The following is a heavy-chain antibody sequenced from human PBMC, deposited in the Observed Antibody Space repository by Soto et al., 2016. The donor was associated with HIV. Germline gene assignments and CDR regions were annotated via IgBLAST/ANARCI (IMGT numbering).Heavy chain of an antibody. D-gene: IGHD2-15*01. V-gene: IGHV4-39*01. CDR2: IYYSGNT. Sequence: QLQLQESGPGLVKPSETLSLTCVVSGGSISSSTSYWGWIRQPPGKGLEWIGSIYYSGNTYFNPSLKNRVNISIDTSKNQFSLNLTSVTAADTAVYYCAPAYCTGGSCYDDAFDIGPRHNGHVSS. CDR1: GGSISSSTSY. CDR3: APAYCTGGSCYDDAFDI. J-gene: IGHJ3*02.